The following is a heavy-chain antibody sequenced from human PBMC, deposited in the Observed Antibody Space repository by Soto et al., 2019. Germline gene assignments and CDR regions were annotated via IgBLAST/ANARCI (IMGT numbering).Heavy chain of an antibody. D-gene: IGHD3-22*01. Sequence: QVQLVQSGAEVKKPGASVKVSCKASGYTFTSYAMHWVRQAPGQRLEWMGWINAGNGNTKYSQKFQGRVTITRDTSASTAYMELSSLISEDTAVYYCARTYDSSGYYFDYWGQGTLVTVSS. CDR1: GYTFTSYA. V-gene: IGHV1-3*01. J-gene: IGHJ4*02. CDR3: ARTYDSSGYYFDY. CDR2: INAGNGNT.